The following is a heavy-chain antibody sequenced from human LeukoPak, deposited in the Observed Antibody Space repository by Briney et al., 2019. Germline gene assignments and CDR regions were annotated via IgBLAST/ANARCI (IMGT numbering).Heavy chain of an antibody. D-gene: IGHD1-26*01. J-gene: IGHJ4*02. Sequence: SETLSLTCTVSGDSISSSSYYWAWIRQPPGKGLEWIGNIYYSGSTHYNPSLKSRVTISEDTSKNQFSLKLNSMTAADTVVFYCARQKVGRFFDYWGQGTLVTVSS. V-gene: IGHV4-39*01. CDR2: IYYSGST. CDR1: GDSISSSSYY. CDR3: ARQKVGRFFDY.